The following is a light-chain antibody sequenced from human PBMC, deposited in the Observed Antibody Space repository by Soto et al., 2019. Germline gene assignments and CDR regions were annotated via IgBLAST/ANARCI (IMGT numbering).Light chain of an antibody. V-gene: IGLV2-11*01. CDR2: DVS. Sequence: QSVLTQPRSVSGSPGQSVTISCTGTSSDVGAYNYVSWYQHHPGKAPKVIIYDVSERPSGVPDRFSGSKSDNKASLTISGLQAEDEADYYCCSYAGSYSWVFGGGTKLTVL. CDR1: SSDVGAYNY. J-gene: IGLJ3*02. CDR3: CSYAGSYSWV.